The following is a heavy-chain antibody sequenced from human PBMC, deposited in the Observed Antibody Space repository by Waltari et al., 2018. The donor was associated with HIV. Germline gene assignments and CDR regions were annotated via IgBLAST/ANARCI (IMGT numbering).Heavy chain of an antibody. Sequence: QLQLQESGPGLVKPSETLSLTCTVSGGPISRSSHYWGWIRQPPGKGLEWIGSIYYRGSTYYNPSLKSRVTISVDTSKNQFSLKLSSVTAADTAVYYCARHPRTNLDYGDYWGQGTLVTVSS. CDR2: IYYRGST. CDR1: GGPISRSSHY. J-gene: IGHJ4*02. V-gene: IGHV4-39*01. D-gene: IGHD2-8*01. CDR3: ARHPRTNLDYGDY.